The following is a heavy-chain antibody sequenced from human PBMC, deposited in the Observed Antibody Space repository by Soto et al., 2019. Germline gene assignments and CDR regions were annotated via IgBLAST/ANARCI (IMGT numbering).Heavy chain of an antibody. CDR1: GDTFTANY. D-gene: IGHD3-22*01. CDR2: INPNSGGT. CDR3: ARANTIRPYYFNMDV. Sequence: ASVKVSCKASGDTFTANYIHWVRQAPGQGFEWMGWINPNSGGTNYPQKFQGRGTMTRDTSISTAYLELSGLTSNDTAVYYCARANTIRPYYFNMDVWGQGTTVTVSS. J-gene: IGHJ6*02. V-gene: IGHV1-2*02.